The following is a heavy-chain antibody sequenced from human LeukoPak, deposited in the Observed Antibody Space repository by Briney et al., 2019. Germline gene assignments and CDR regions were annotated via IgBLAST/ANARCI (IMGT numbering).Heavy chain of an antibody. CDR2: IYTSGST. Sequence: PSQTLSLTCTVPGGSISSGSYYWSWIRQPAGKGLEWIGRIYTSGSTNYNPSLKSRVTLSVDTSKNQFSLKLSSVTAADTAVYYCARDRRLGELSFFDYWGQGTLVTVSS. CDR1: GGSISSGSYY. CDR3: ARDRRLGELSFFDY. V-gene: IGHV4-61*02. D-gene: IGHD3-16*02. J-gene: IGHJ4*02.